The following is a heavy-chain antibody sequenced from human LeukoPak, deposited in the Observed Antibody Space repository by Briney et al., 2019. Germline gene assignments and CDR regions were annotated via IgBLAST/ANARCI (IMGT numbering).Heavy chain of an antibody. CDR1: GGTFSSYA. D-gene: IGHD2-15*01. J-gene: IGHJ4*02. V-gene: IGHV1-69*13. Sequence: GASVKVSCKASGGTFSSYAISWVRQAPGQGLEWMGGIIPIFGTANYAQKFQGRVTITADESTSTAYMELSSLRSEDTAVYYCARDLWGRMDCSGGSCYDWGQGTLVTVSS. CDR2: IIPIFGTA. CDR3: ARDLWGRMDCSGGSCYD.